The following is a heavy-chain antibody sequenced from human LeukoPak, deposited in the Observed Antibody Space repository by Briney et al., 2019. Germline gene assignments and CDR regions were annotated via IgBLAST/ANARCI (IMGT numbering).Heavy chain of an antibody. J-gene: IGHJ4*02. V-gene: IGHV3-15*01. Sequence: GGSLRLSCAASGFTFSNAWMSWVRQAPGKGLEWVGRIKSKTDGGTTDYAAPVKGRFTISRDDSKNTLYLQMNSLKTEDTAVYYCTTEDSSGYYYSFDYWGQGTLVTVSS. CDR3: TTEDSSGYYYSFDY. CDR1: GFTFSNAW. CDR2: IKSKTDGGTT. D-gene: IGHD3-22*01.